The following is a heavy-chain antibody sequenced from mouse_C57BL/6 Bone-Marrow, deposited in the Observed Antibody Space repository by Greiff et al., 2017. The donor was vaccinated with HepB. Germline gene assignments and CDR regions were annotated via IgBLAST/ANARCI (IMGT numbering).Heavy chain of an antibody. D-gene: IGHD2-3*01. V-gene: IGHV7-3*01. CDR1: GFTFTDYY. Sequence: EVQRVESGGGLVQPGGSLSLSCAASGFTFTDYYMSWVRQPPGKALEWLGFIRNKANGYTTEYSASVKGRFTISRDNSQSILYLQMNALRAEDSATYYCARYDGYWFAYWGQGTLVTVSA. CDR3: ARYDGYWFAY. CDR2: IRNKANGYTT. J-gene: IGHJ3*01.